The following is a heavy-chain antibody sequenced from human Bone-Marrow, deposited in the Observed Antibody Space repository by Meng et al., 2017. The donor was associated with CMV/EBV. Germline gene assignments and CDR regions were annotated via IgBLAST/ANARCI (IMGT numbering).Heavy chain of an antibody. CDR1: GYTFTGYY. CDR2: INPNSGGT. V-gene: IGHV1-2*02. D-gene: IGHD3-10*01. Sequence: ASVKVSCKASGYTFTGYYMHWVRQAPGQGLEWMGWINPNSGGTNYAQKFQGRVTMTRDTSISTAYMELSRLGSDDTAVYYCAREDYYGSGRLLYYYGMAVWGQGTTVTVSS. J-gene: IGHJ6*02. CDR3: AREDYYGSGRLLYYYGMAV.